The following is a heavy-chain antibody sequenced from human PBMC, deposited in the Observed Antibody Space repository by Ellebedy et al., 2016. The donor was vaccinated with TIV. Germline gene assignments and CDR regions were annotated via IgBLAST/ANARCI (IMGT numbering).Heavy chain of an antibody. J-gene: IGHJ5*02. V-gene: IGHV5-51*01. CDR3: ARTALTGTTVRWFAP. Sequence: GESLKISCKGSGYSFTTYWIGWVRQMSGKGLEWMGIISPGDSDTRYSPSFQGQVTISADKSISTAYLQWSSLKASDTAMYYCARTALTGTTVRWFAPWGQGTLVTVSS. CDR2: ISPGDSDT. CDR1: GYSFTTYW. D-gene: IGHD1-7*01.